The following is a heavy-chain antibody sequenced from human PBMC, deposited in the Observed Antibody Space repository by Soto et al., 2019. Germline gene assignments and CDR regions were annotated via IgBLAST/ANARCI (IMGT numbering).Heavy chain of an antibody. CDR2: ISGSGGST. Sequence: EVQLLESGGGLVQPGGSLRLSCAASGFTFSSYAMSWVRQAPGKGLEWVSAISGSGGSTYYADSVKGRFTISRDNSKNTLYLQKNSLRAEDTAVYYCAKHDGSYYYYYGMDVWGQGTTVTVSS. V-gene: IGHV3-23*01. D-gene: IGHD1-26*01. CDR3: AKHDGSYYYYYGMDV. J-gene: IGHJ6*02. CDR1: GFTFSSYA.